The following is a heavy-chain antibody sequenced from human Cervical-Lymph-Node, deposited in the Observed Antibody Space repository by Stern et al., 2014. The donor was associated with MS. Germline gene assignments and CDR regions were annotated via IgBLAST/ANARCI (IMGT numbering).Heavy chain of an antibody. J-gene: IGHJ4*02. CDR2: ISSSSSHI. CDR1: GFTFSSYS. Sequence: EVQLVQSGGGLVQPGGSLRLSCAASGFTFSSYSMNWVRQAPGKGLEWVSYISSSSSHIYYADSVKGRFTISRDNAKNSLYLQMNSLRDEDTAVYYCARSDYDILTGPFDYWGQGTLVTVSS. D-gene: IGHD3-9*01. V-gene: IGHV3-48*02. CDR3: ARSDYDILTGPFDY.